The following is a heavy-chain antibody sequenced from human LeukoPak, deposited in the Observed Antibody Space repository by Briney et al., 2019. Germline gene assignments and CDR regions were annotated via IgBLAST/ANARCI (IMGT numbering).Heavy chain of an antibody. CDR2: INWNGGST. CDR3: ARGVEGRNYVWGSYRDYYMDV. J-gene: IGHJ6*03. CDR1: GFTFDDYG. D-gene: IGHD3-16*02. V-gene: IGHV3-20*04. Sequence: GGSLRLSCAASGFTFDDYGMSWVRQAPGKGLEWVSGINWNGGSTGYADSVKGRFTISRDNAKNSLYLQMNSLRAEDTALYYCARGVEGRNYVWGSYRDYYMDVWGKGTTVTVSS.